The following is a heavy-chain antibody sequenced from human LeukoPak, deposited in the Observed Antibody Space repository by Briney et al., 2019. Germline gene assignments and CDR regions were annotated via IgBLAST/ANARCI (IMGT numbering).Heavy chain of an antibody. Sequence: GGSLRLSGAASGFTFSSYSMNWVRQAPGKGLEWVSSISSSSSYIYYADSVKGRFTISRDNAKNSLYLQMNSLRAEDTAVYYCAKWAVAGNFDYWGQGTLVTVSS. CDR2: ISSSSSYI. CDR3: AKWAVAGNFDY. CDR1: GFTFSSYS. J-gene: IGHJ4*02. V-gene: IGHV3-21*01. D-gene: IGHD6-19*01.